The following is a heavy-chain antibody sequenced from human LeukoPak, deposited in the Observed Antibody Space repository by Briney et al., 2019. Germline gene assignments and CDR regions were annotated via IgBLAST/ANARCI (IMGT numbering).Heavy chain of an antibody. CDR1: GLVVSTYP. D-gene: IGHD2-2*01. CDR3: ARVRDIVVVPAAMDY. CDR2: ISSRSTYI. J-gene: IGHJ4*02. Sequence: GGSLRLSCAASGLVVSTYPMNWVRQAPGKGLQWVSSISSRSTYIYYADSVKGRFTISRDNAKNSLYLQMNSLRAEDTAVYYCARVRDIVVVPAAMDYWGQGTLVTVSS. V-gene: IGHV3-21*01.